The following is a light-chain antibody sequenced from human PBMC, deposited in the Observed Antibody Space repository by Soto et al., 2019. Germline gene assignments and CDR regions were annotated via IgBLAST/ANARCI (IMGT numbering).Light chain of an antibody. J-gene: IGKJ1*01. Sequence: DVHMTQSRPTLSSXLXDXXTXXFRASQNISPWLAWYQQKPGKAPKLLIYGASSLEGGVPSRFSGSGSGTDFTLTISSLQPDDFATYYCQQYSSSATFGQGTKV. V-gene: IGKV1-5*01. CDR1: QNISPW. CDR3: QQYSSSAT. CDR2: GAS.